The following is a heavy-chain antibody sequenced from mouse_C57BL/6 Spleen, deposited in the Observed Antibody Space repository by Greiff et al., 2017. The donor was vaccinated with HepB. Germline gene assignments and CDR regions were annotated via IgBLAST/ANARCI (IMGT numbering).Heavy chain of an antibody. CDR2: IYPGDGVT. CDR3: ARSYGSSRLYFDY. CDR1: GYAFSSSW. J-gene: IGHJ2*01. Sequence: VQLQHSGPELVKPGASVKISCKASGYAFSSSWMNWVKQRPGKGLEWIGRIYPGDGVTNYNGKFKGKATLTADKSSSTAYMQLSSLTSEDSAVYFCARSYGSSRLYFDYWGQGTTLTVSS. D-gene: IGHD1-1*01. V-gene: IGHV1-82*01.